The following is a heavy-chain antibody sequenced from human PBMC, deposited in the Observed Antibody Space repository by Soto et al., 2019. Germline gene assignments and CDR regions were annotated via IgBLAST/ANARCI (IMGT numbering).Heavy chain of an antibody. J-gene: IGHJ4*02. CDR1: GFTFSSYG. V-gene: IGHV3-30*18. Sequence: GGSLRLSCAASGFTFSSYGMHWVRQAPGKGLEWVAVISYDGSNKYYADSVKGRFTISRDNSKNTLYLQMNSLRAEDTAVYYCAKVRGGVQYYDFWSGYYTPGDDYWGQGTLVTVSS. CDR2: ISYDGSNK. CDR3: AKVRGGVQYYDFWSGYYTPGDDY. D-gene: IGHD3-3*01.